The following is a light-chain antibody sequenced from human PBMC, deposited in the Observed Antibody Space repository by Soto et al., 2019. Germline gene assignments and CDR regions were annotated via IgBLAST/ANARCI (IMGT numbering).Light chain of an antibody. Sequence: EIVMTQSPATLSVSPGERATLSCRASQSVRSDLVWYQQKPGQAPRLLIYGASTRATAIPARYSGSGSGTDFTLTISSLEPEDFAVYYCQQRSNWPPITFGQGTRLEI. CDR1: QSVRSD. CDR3: QQRSNWPPIT. CDR2: GAS. V-gene: IGKV3-11*01. J-gene: IGKJ5*01.